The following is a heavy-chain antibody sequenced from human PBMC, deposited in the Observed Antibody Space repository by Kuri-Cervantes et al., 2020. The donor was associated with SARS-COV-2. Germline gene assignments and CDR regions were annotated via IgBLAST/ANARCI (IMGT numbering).Heavy chain of an antibody. D-gene: IGHD6-13*01. CDR2: IIPIFGTA. CDR3: ATGPAIAGRVDYYYYGMDV. CDR1: GGTFSSYA. J-gene: IGHJ6*01. Sequence: SVKVSCKASGGTFSSYAISWVRQAPGQGLEWMGGIIPIFGTANYAQKFQGRVTITRDTSASTAYMELSSLRSEDTAVYYCATGPAIAGRVDYYYYGMDVWGQGTMVTVSS. V-gene: IGHV1-69*05.